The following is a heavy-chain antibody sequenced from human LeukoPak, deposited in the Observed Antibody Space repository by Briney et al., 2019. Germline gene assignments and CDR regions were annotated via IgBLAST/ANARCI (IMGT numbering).Heavy chain of an antibody. D-gene: IGHD3-10*01. Sequence: GASVRASCKASGYTFSSFGISWVRQAPGQGLEWMGWISNNNVKTKYAQKFQGRVTITTDTSTTTAYMELRSLRSDNTALYYCARDRGEMGRGREAFDYFDYWGQGTLVTVSS. J-gene: IGHJ4*02. CDR1: GYTFSSFG. CDR3: ARDRGEMGRGREAFDYFDY. V-gene: IGHV1-18*01. CDR2: ISNNNVKT.